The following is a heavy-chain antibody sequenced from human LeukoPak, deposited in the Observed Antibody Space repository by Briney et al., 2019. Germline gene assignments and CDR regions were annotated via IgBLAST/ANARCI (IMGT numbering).Heavy chain of an antibody. CDR2: ILFDGSKK. J-gene: IGHJ4*02. D-gene: IGHD3-10*01. V-gene: IGHV3-30*04. CDR3: ARDRDFGSGNRLSYFDY. Sequence: PGGSLRLSCAACVFTFSSYSMHWVRQAPGKGLEWVAAILFDGSKKYVADAVKGRFTISRDNSENPLYLQMNSLRGVDTAVYYCARDRDFGSGNRLSYFDYWGQGTLVTVSS. CDR1: VFTFSSYS.